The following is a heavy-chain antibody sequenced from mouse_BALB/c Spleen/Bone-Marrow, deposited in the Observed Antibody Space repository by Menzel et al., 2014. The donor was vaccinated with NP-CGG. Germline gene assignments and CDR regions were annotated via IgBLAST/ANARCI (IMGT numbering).Heavy chain of an antibody. CDR2: IWAGGST. CDR3: AISYYGNYRAMDY. D-gene: IGHD2-10*01. CDR1: GFSLTSYG. V-gene: IGHV2-9*02. Sequence: VQVVESGPGLVAPSQSLSINCTVSGFSLTSYGVHWVRQPPGKGLEWLGVIWAGGSTNYNSALMSRLSISEDNSKSQVFLKMNSLQTDDTAMYYCAISYYGNYRAMDYWGQGTSVTVSS. J-gene: IGHJ4*01.